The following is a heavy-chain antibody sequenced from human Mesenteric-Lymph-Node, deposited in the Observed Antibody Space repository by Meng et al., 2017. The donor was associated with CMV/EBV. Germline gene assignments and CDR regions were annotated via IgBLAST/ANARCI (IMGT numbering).Heavy chain of an antibody. CDR1: GGSFNGYY. D-gene: IGHD6-13*01. J-gene: IGHJ4*02. Sequence: CEVYGGSFNGYYWTWIRQRPGKGLEWIGEINHSGTSDYNPSLKSRATISIDTSKNQFSLNLRSVTAADTAVYYCARGDQGKQLVLYFWGQGTLVTVSS. CDR2: INHSGTS. CDR3: ARGDQGKQLVLYF. V-gene: IGHV4-34*01.